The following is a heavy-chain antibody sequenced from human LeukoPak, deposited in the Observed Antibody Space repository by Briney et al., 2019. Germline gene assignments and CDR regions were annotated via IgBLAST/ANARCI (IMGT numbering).Heavy chain of an antibody. CDR2: INPNSGGT. CDR3: ARDRGTTLRGYFDY. J-gene: IGHJ4*02. D-gene: IGHD1-14*01. Sequence: ASVKVSGKASGYTFTGYYMHWVRQAPGQGLEWMGWINPNSGGTNYAQKFQGRVTMTRDTSISTAYMELSRLRSDDTAVYYCARDRGTTLRGYFDYWGQGTLVTVSS. CDR1: GYTFTGYY. V-gene: IGHV1-2*02.